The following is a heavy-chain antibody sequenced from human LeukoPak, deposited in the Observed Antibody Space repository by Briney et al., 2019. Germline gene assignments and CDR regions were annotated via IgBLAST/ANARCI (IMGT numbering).Heavy chain of an antibody. CDR2: IRSKADSYAT. J-gene: IGHJ4*02. D-gene: IGHD1-26*01. Sequence: GGSLRLSCAASGFTFSDSGMHWVRQASGKGLEWVGHIRSKADSYATVYAASVKGRFTITRDDSENTAYLQMNSLKTEDTAVYYCATFPSGSWSAYWGQGTLVTVSS. V-gene: IGHV3-73*01. CDR1: GFTFSDSG. CDR3: ATFPSGSWSAY.